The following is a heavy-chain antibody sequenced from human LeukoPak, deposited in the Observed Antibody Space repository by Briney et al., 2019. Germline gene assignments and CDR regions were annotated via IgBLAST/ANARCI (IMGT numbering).Heavy chain of an antibody. V-gene: IGHV3-9*01. CDR2: ISWNSGSI. CDR3: AKAIRYFDWLLLFDY. J-gene: IGHJ4*02. Sequence: GGSLRLSCAASGFTFDDYAMHWVRQAPGKGLGWVSGISWNSGSIGYADSVKGRFTISRDNAKNSLYLQMNSLRAEDTALYYCAKAIRYFDWLLLFDYWGQGTLVTVSS. CDR1: GFTFDDYA. D-gene: IGHD3-9*01.